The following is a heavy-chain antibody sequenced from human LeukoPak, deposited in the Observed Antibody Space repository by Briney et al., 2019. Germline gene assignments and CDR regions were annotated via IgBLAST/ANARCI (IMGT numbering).Heavy chain of an antibody. Sequence: GGSLRLSCAASGFTFSSYSMNWVRQAPGKGLEWVAVIWYDGSNKYYADSVKGRFTISRDNSKNTLYLQKNSVRAEDTAVYYCARDTDGGSAIDYWGQGTLVTVSS. D-gene: IGHD1-26*01. CDR3: ARDTDGGSAIDY. CDR1: GFTFSSYS. V-gene: IGHV3-33*01. CDR2: IWYDGSNK. J-gene: IGHJ4*02.